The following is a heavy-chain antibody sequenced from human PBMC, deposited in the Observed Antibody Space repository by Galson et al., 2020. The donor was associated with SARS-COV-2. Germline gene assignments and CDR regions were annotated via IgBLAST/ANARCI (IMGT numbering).Heavy chain of an antibody. CDR2: NTYDSGNK. CDR3: ARDHPDYGVYRVGFDH. J-gene: IGHJ4*01. Sequence: TAGSLTLSCAASGGSFSSYSMHWCRRPPRKGREGGAVNTYDSGNKYYEDSVKSRFTMSRDNFTNTLYLQMNRLTVEDTAVYYCARDHPDYGVYRVGFDHWGHGILVPVSS. D-gene: IGHD4-17*01. V-gene: IGHV3-30-3*01. CDR1: GGSFSSYS.